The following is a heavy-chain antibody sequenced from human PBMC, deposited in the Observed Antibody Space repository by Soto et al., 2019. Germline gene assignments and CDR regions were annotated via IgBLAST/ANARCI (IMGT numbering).Heavy chain of an antibody. CDR2: ISYDGSNK. CDR3: AKWGGHMGATWEYYFDY. V-gene: IGHV3-30*18. J-gene: IGHJ4*02. CDR1: GFTFSSYG. D-gene: IGHD1-26*01. Sequence: QVQLVESGGGVVQPGRSLRLSCAASGFTFSSYGMHWVRQAPGKGLEWVAVISYDGSNKYYADSVKGRFTISRDNSKNTLYLEMNSLRAEDTAVYYCAKWGGHMGATWEYYFDYWGQGTLVTVSS.